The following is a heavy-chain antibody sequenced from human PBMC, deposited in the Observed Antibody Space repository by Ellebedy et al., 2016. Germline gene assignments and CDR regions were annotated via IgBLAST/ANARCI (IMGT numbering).Heavy chain of an antibody. CDR2: IYYSGNT. Sequence: GSLRLSCTVSGVSITSHYWSWIRQPPGKGLEFIGYIYYSGNTNYNPSLKSRFTISVDTSKNQFSLKLNSVTAADTAVYYCTRDPYYDPLTGLYYGLDVWGHGTTITVSS. J-gene: IGHJ6*02. CDR3: TRDPYYDPLTGLYYGLDV. D-gene: IGHD3-9*01. CDR1: GVSITSHY. V-gene: IGHV4-59*11.